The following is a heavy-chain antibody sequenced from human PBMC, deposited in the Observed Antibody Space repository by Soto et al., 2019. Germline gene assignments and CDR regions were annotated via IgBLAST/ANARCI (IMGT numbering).Heavy chain of an antibody. J-gene: IGHJ4*02. CDR2: IIPIFGTP. Sequence: ASVKVSCKASGGTFSRYAISWVRQAPGQGLEWMGGIIPIFGTPNYAQKFQGRVTITADESTSTAYMELSRLRSEDTAVYYCAGVFTDEKSKYYFDYWGQGSLVTVSS. CDR1: GGTFSRYA. CDR3: AGVFTDEKSKYYFDY. D-gene: IGHD2-8*02. V-gene: IGHV1-69*13.